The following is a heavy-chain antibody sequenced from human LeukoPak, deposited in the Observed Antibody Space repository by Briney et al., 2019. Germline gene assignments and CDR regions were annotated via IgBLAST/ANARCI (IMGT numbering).Heavy chain of an antibody. Sequence: GGSLRLSCVASGFILSSHNINWVRQAPGKGLEWVSHISSSGSVTYYGDSVKGRITISRDNAKNSVSLYMNSLRAEDSAVYYCAKPGITAFDIWGQGTMVTVSS. V-gene: IGHV3-48*01. D-gene: IGHD3-10*01. CDR1: GFILSSHN. CDR3: AKPGITAFDI. J-gene: IGHJ3*02. CDR2: ISSSGSVT.